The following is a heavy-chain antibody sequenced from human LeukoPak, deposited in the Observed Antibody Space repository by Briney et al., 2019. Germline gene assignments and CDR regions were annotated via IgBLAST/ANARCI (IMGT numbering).Heavy chain of an antibody. Sequence: PGESLKISCKASGYSFPNYWVGWVRQMPGKGLEWMGIIYPGDSDTRYSPSFQGQVTISADKSISTAYVQWSSLKASDTAMYYCARLLEGVAGTWGYWGQGTLVTVSS. J-gene: IGHJ4*02. CDR2: IYPGDSDT. CDR1: GYSFPNYW. D-gene: IGHD6-19*01. CDR3: ARLLEGVAGTWGY. V-gene: IGHV5-51*01.